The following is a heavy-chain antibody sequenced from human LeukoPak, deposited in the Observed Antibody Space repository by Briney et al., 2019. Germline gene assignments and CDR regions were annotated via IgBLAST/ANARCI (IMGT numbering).Heavy chain of an antibody. D-gene: IGHD1-26*01. Sequence: ASVKASCKASGGTFSSYAISWVRQAPGQGLEWMGGIIPIFGTANYAQKFQGRVTITADESTSTAYMELSSLRSEDTAVYYCARDSGSYFDPFDYWGQGTLVTVSS. CDR3: ARDSGSYFDPFDY. V-gene: IGHV1-69*13. J-gene: IGHJ4*02. CDR2: IIPIFGTA. CDR1: GGTFSSYA.